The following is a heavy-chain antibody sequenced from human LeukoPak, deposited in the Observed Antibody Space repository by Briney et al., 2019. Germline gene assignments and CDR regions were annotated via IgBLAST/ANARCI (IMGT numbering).Heavy chain of an antibody. CDR1: GFTFSSYW. J-gene: IGHJ4*02. CDR3: ARAQVATTYYFDY. CDR2: IKQDGSEK. D-gene: IGHD5-12*01. V-gene: IGHV3-7*01. Sequence: GGSLRLSCAASGFTFSSYWMSWVRLAPGKGLEWVANIKQDGSEKYYVDSVRGRFSISRDNSKNSLYLQMNSLRAEDTAVYYCARAQVATTYYFDYWGQGTLVTVSS.